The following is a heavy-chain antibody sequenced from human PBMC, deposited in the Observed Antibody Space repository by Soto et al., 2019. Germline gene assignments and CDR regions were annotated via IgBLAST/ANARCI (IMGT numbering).Heavy chain of an antibody. Sequence: QVQLVQSGAGVKKPGASVTVSCKASGDTFTTYYLHWVRQAPGQGLEWLGMINPSGGGATYAQKFRVCLTMTRDTATNTVDMELSSLISEATAVYYCVRGGSVVVVTAPFDYWGQGTLVTVSS. CDR2: INPSGGGA. V-gene: IGHV1-46*03. CDR3: VRGGSVVVVTAPFDY. J-gene: IGHJ4*02. CDR1: GDTFTTYY. D-gene: IGHD2-21*02.